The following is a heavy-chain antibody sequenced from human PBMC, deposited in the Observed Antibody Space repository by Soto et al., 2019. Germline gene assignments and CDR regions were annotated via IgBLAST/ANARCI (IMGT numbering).Heavy chain of an antibody. CDR3: ARENRYFDY. CDR1: GSTFRNFG. V-gene: IGHV1-18*01. CDR2: ISAYNANA. J-gene: IGHJ4*02. Sequence: QIQLLQSGAEVKKPGASVKVTCKASGSTFRNFGISWVRQAPGQGLEWMGWISAYNANANYAQKFQGRLTMTADTSPSTAYMELRSLRSDDTAVYYCARENRYFDYWGQGTLVTVSS.